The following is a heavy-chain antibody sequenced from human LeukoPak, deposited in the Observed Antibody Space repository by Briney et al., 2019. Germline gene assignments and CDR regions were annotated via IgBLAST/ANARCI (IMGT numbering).Heavy chain of an antibody. J-gene: IGHJ3*02. V-gene: IGHV1-2*02. CDR3: ARHHYDSSGYYGYHGFDI. Sequence: GASVTVSFKASGYTFTGYYIHWVRQAPGQGLEWMGWINPNSGGTNYAQNFQGRISMTSDTYITTAYMELSSLRSDDTALYYCARHHYDSSGYYGYHGFDIWGQGTTVTVSS. D-gene: IGHD3-22*01. CDR1: GYTFTGYY. CDR2: INPNSGGT.